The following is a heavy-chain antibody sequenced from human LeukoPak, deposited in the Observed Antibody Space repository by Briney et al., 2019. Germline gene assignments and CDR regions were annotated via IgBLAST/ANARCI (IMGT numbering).Heavy chain of an antibody. CDR3: ARGFQLGSYSSSFDY. CDR1: GGSFSGYY. Sequence: SETLSLTCAVYGGSFSGYYWSWIRQPPGKGLEWIGEINHSGSTNYNPSLKSRVTISVDTSKNQFSLKLSSVTAADTAVYYCARGFQLGSYSSSFDYWGQGTLVTVSS. CDR2: INHSGST. D-gene: IGHD6-13*01. V-gene: IGHV4-34*01. J-gene: IGHJ4*02.